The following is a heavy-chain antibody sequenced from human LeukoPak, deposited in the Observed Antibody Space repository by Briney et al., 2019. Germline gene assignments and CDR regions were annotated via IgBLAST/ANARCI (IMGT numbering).Heavy chain of an antibody. J-gene: IGHJ3*02. D-gene: IGHD6-19*01. CDR1: GGSFSSYY. CDR2: INHSGST. Sequence: SETLSLTCAVYGGSFSSYYWRWIRQPPGKGLEWIGEINHSGSTYYNPSLKSRVTISVDTSKNQFSPKLSSVTAADTAVYYCARDLKGSGWYGSGAFDIWGQGTMVTVSS. V-gene: IGHV4-34*09. CDR3: ARDLKGSGWYGSGAFDI.